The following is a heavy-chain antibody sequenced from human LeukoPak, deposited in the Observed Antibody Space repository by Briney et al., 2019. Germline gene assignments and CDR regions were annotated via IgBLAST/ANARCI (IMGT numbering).Heavy chain of an antibody. Sequence: SETLSLTCTVSGGSISSSSYYWGWIRQPPGKGLEWIGSIYYSGSTYYNPSLKSRVTISVDTSKNQFSLKLSSVTAADTAVYYCARHDYGDYVYAFDIWGQRTMVTVSS. CDR1: GGSISSSSYY. D-gene: IGHD4-17*01. CDR2: IYYSGST. CDR3: ARHDYGDYVYAFDI. J-gene: IGHJ3*02. V-gene: IGHV4-39*01.